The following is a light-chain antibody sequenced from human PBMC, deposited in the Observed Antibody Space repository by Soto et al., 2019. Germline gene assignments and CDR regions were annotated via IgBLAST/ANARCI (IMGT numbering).Light chain of an antibody. Sequence: EIALTQSPATLSLSPGERATRACRASQSVSSYVAWYQQKPGQAPRLLIYDASNRATGIPARFSGSGSGTDFTLTISSLEPEDFAVYYCQQRSNWPLTFGGGTKVEIK. CDR1: QSVSSY. CDR3: QQRSNWPLT. CDR2: DAS. V-gene: IGKV3-11*01. J-gene: IGKJ4*01.